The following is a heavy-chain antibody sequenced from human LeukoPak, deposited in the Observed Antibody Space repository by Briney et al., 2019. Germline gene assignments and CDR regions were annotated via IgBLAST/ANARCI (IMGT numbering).Heavy chain of an antibody. D-gene: IGHD3-10*01. V-gene: IGHV3-48*03. CDR1: GFTFSSYE. CDR2: IRSSGDSI. CDR3: ARDAHVLLYFGEFLGVDV. Sequence: GGSLRLSCAASGFTFSSYEMNWVRQAPGKGLEWLSSIRSSGDSIYYADSVKGRFTISRDNARHSLYLQMNSLRAEDTAVYYCARDAHVLLYFGEFLGVDVWGQGTTVTVSS. J-gene: IGHJ6*02.